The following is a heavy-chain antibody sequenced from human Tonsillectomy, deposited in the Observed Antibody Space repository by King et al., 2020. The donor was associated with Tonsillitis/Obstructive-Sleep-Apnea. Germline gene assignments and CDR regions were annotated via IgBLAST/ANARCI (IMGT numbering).Heavy chain of an antibody. Sequence: VQLVESGGGSVQPGGSLRLSCAASGFTFTSYAMTWVRQAPGKGLEWVSSISDNGAGTHYADSVKGRFTISRDNSKNTLYLQRNSLRVDDTAVYYCAGGPAGADYYYMDVWGKGTTVTVS. CDR1: GFTFTSYA. J-gene: IGHJ6*03. CDR3: AGGPAGADYYYMDV. CDR2: ISDNGAGT. V-gene: IGHV3-23*04. D-gene: IGHD6-19*01.